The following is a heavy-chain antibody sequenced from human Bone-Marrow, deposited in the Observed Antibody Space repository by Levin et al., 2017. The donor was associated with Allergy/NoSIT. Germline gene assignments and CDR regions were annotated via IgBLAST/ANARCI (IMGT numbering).Heavy chain of an antibody. CDR2: VYYSGDS. CDR3: ARVVGGPNGLFDY. D-gene: IGHD4-23*01. Sequence: SETLSLTCSVSGVSISDYFWSWIRQPPGKGLEWIGYVYYSGDSNYNPSLKSRVTMSVDMAKNQFSLNLHSVSAADAAVYYCARVVGGPNGLFDYWGQGILVTVSS. CDR1: GVSISDYF. V-gene: IGHV4-59*01. J-gene: IGHJ4*02.